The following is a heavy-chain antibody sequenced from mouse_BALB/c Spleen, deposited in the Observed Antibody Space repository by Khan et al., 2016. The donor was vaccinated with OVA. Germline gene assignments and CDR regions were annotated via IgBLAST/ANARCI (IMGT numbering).Heavy chain of an antibody. CDR1: GYSITSEYT. J-gene: IGHJ3*01. CDR3: ARKGYSDNDPFPY. CDR2: ISYSGNT. D-gene: IGHD2-4*01. Sequence: VQLKQSGPGLVKPSQSLSLTCTVTGYSITSEYTWNWIRQFPGNKLEWMGFISYSGNTRYNPSLKSRISITRDTSKNQFFLQLNSVTSEDTATYYCARKGYSDNDPFPYWGQGTLVTVSA. V-gene: IGHV3-2*02.